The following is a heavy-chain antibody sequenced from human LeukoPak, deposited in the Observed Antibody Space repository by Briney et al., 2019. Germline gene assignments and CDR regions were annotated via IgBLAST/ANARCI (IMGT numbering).Heavy chain of an antibody. Sequence: PGGSLRLSCAASGFTFSSYAMHWVRQAPGKGLEWVAVISYDGSNKYYVDSVKGRFTISRDNSKNTLYLQMNSLRAEDTAVYYCAKERKLLPFDCWGQGTLVTVSS. CDR1: GFTFSSYA. J-gene: IGHJ4*02. D-gene: IGHD4-23*01. CDR2: ISYDGSNK. V-gene: IGHV3-30-3*01. CDR3: AKERKLLPFDC.